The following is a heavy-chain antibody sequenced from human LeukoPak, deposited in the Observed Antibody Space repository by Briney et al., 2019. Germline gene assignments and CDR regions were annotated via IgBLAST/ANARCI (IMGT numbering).Heavy chain of an antibody. V-gene: IGHV3-11*04. CDR2: IGLSGSPL. Sequence: PGGSLRLSCAVSGFPFTRFYMSWIRQAPGKGLEWISYIGLSGSPLDYADSVRGRFTISRDNARNSLYLGMNSLRAEDTAVHYCARKDFSSGSFSYWGQGTLVTVSS. D-gene: IGHD3-22*01. CDR3: ARKDFSSGSFSY. CDR1: GFPFTRFY. J-gene: IGHJ4*02.